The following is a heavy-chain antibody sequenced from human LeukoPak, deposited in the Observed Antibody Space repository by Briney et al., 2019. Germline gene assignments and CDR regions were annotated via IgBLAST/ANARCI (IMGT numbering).Heavy chain of an antibody. Sequence: GRSLRLSCAASGFTFSSYAMHWVRQAPGKGLEWVAVIPYDGSNTYYADSVKGRFTISRDNSKNTLYLQMNSLRAEDTAVYYCARDLTIVGATPSLDYWGQGTLVTVSS. CDR2: IPYDGSNT. CDR3: ARDLTIVGATPSLDY. CDR1: GFTFSSYA. J-gene: IGHJ4*02. V-gene: IGHV3-30-3*01. D-gene: IGHD1-26*01.